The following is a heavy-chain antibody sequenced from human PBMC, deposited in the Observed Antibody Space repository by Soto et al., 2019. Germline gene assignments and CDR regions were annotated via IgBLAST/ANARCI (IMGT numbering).Heavy chain of an antibody. Sequence: QVQLVQSGAEVKKPGSSVKVSCKASGGTFSSYAISWVRQAPGQGLEWMGGIIPIFGTANYAQKIQGRVTITAEESTRTAYMELSSLRSEATAGYYCAGTYGGNCGSGWEVDYWGQGNLVTVSS. V-gene: IGHV1-69*01. CDR1: GGTFSSYA. CDR3: AGTYGGNCGSGWEVDY. D-gene: IGHD3-10*01. J-gene: IGHJ4*02. CDR2: IIPIFGTA.